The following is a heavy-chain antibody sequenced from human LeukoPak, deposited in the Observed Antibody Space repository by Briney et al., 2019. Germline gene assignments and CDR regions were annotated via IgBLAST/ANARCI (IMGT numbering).Heavy chain of an antibody. J-gene: IGHJ5*02. V-gene: IGHV4-34*01. CDR2: INHSGST. Sequence: GSLRLSCAASGFTFSSYAMSRVRQAPGKGLEWIGEINHSGSTNYNPSLKSRVTISVDTSKNQFSLKLSSVTAADTAVYYCARGIRFGRWFDPWGQGTLVTVSS. CDR1: GFTFSSYA. D-gene: IGHD3-16*01. CDR3: ARGIRFGRWFDP.